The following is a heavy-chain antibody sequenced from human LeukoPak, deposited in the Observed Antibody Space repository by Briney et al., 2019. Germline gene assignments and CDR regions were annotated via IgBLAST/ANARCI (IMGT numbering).Heavy chain of an antibody. CDR3: ARVDYGDYVINY. CDR2: IYYSGAT. V-gene: IGHV4-59*01. D-gene: IGHD4-17*01. CDR1: GGSISSYY. J-gene: IGHJ4*02. Sequence: SETLSLTCTVSGGSISSYYWSWIRQSPGKGLEWIGYIYYSGATNYNRSLKSRVTISVDTSKNQFSPKLTSVTTADTAIYYCARVDYGDYVINYWGQGTPVIVSS.